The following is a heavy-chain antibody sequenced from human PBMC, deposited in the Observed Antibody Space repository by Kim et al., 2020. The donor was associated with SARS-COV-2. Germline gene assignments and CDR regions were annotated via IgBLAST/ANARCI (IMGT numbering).Heavy chain of an antibody. D-gene: IGHD3-22*01. V-gene: IGHV4-30-2*05. J-gene: IGHJ4*02. Sequence: SRVTITVDTSKNQFSLKLSSVTAADTAVYYCARVILAPRGYDSSGYHFDYWGQGTLVTVSS. CDR3: ARVILAPRGYDSSGYHFDY.